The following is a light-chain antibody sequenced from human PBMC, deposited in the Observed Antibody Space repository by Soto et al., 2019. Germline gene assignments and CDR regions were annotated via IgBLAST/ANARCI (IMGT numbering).Light chain of an antibody. J-gene: IGKJ3*01. CDR1: QSVSSY. CDR3: QQRSNS. CDR2: DAS. V-gene: IGKV3-11*01. Sequence: EIVLTQSPATLSLSPGERATLSCRASQSVSSYLAWYQQKPGRAPRLLIYDASNRATGIPARFSGSGSGTDFTLTISSLEPEDFAVYYCQQRSNSFGPGTKVDIK.